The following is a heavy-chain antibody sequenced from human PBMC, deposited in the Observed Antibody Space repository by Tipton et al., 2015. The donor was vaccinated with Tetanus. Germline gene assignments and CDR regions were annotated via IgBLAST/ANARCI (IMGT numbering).Heavy chain of an antibody. V-gene: IGHV5-51*01. CDR1: GYSFTGYW. CDR2: IYPGDSDT. CDR3: ARAHCTDGVCNFDF. Sequence: VQLVQSGAEVKKPGESLKISCKGSGYSFTGYWIGWVRQKPGKGLEWMGIIYPGDSDTRYSPSFQGQVTISVDKSINTAYLQWSSLKASDTSMFYCARAHCTDGVCNFDFWGQGALVTVAS. J-gene: IGHJ4*02. D-gene: IGHD2-8*01.